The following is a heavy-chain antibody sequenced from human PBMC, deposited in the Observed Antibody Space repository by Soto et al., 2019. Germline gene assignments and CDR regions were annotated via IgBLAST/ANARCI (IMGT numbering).Heavy chain of an antibody. V-gene: IGHV5-51*01. CDR2: IYPGDSDT. Sequence: GESLKISCKGSGYSFTSYWIGWVRQMPGKGLEWMGIIYPGDSDTRYSPSFQGQVTISADKSISTAYLQWSSLKASDTAMYYCAGSSSSEYRHYGTDVWGQGTTVTVSS. D-gene: IGHD6-6*01. J-gene: IGHJ6*02. CDR1: GYSFTSYW. CDR3: AGSSSSEYRHYGTDV.